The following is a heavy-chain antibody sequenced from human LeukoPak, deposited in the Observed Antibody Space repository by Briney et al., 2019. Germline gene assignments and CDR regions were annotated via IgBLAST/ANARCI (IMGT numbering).Heavy chain of an antibody. Sequence: SVKVSCKASGGTFSSYAISWERQAPGQGLEWMGGIIPIFGTANYAQKFQGRVTITTDESTSTAYMELSSLRSEDTAVYYCASSITIFGVVSRWNAFDIWGQGTMVTVSS. D-gene: IGHD3-3*01. CDR1: GGTFSSYA. J-gene: IGHJ3*02. CDR2: IIPIFGTA. V-gene: IGHV1-69*05. CDR3: ASSITIFGVVSRWNAFDI.